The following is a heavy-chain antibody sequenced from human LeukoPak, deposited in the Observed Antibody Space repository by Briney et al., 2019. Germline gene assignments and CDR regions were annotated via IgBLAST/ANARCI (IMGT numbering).Heavy chain of an antibody. Sequence: GGSLRLSCAASGFTFSSYWMSWVRQAPGKGLQWVANIKQDGSEKYYVDSVKGRLTISRDNAKNSLYLQMNSLRAKDTAVYYCTRDRSGQDWGQGTLVTVSS. V-gene: IGHV3-7*05. CDR3: TRDRSGQD. CDR2: IKQDGSEK. CDR1: GFTFSSYW. J-gene: IGHJ4*02. D-gene: IGHD1-1*01.